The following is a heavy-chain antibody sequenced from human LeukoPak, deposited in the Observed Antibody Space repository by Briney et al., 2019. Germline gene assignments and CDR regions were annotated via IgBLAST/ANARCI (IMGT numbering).Heavy chain of an antibody. CDR1: GFTFATYA. CDR2: MTSGGRDI. V-gene: IGHV3-23*01. CDR3: ARDPNGNYVGAFDFQP. J-gene: IGHJ1*01. D-gene: IGHD4-17*01. Sequence: RGSLRLACAASGFTFATYAMTWVRQAPGKGLEWVSSMTSGGRDIYYADSVKGRFTISRDNYKNTLYLQMNSLRAEDTAVYYCARDPNGNYVGAFDFQPWGQGTLVTVSS.